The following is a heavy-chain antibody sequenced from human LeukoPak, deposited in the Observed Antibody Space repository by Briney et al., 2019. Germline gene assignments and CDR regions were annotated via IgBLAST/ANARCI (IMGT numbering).Heavy chain of an antibody. Sequence: GGSLRLSCAASGFTSGNYWMSWVRQAPGKGLEWVAVISYDGSNKYYADSVKGRFTISRDNSKNTLYLQMNSLRAEDTAVYYCAKELTRASIVVVVAATDYWGQGTLVTVSS. CDR3: AKELTRASIVVVVAATDY. CDR2: ISYDGSNK. CDR1: GFTSGNYW. D-gene: IGHD2-15*01. J-gene: IGHJ4*02. V-gene: IGHV3-30*18.